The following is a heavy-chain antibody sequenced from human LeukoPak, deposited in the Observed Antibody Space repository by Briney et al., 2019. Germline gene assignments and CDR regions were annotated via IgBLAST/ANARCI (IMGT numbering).Heavy chain of an antibody. CDR1: GGSFSGYY. D-gene: IGHD2-2*01. CDR3: ARGRYCSSTSCWNYYYYGMDV. J-gene: IGHJ6*04. Sequence: PSKTLSLTCAVYGGSFSGYYWSWIRQPPGKGLEWIGEINHSGSTNYNPSLKSRVTISVDTSKNQFSLKLSSVTAADTAVYYCARGRYCSSTSCWNYYYYGMDVWGKGTTVTVSS. V-gene: IGHV4-34*01. CDR2: INHSGST.